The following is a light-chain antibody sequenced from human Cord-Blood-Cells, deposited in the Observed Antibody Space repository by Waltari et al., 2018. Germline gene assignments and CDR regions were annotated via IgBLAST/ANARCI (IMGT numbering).Light chain of an antibody. CDR1: QSVSSN. J-gene: IGKJ1*01. V-gene: IGKV3-15*01. Sequence: EIVMTQSPATLSVSTGESATLSCRASQSVSSNLAWYQQKPGQAPRLLIYCASTRATGIPARFSGSGSGTEFTLTISSLQSEDFAVYYCQQYNNWPPWTFGQGTKVEIK. CDR2: CAS. CDR3: QQYNNWPPWT.